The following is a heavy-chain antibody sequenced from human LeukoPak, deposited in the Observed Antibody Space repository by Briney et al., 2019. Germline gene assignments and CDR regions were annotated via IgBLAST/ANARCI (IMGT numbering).Heavy chain of an antibody. Sequence: GGSLRLSCAASGFTFSSYGMHWVRQAPGKGLEWVAVIWYDGSNKYYADSVKGRFTISRDNSKNTLYLQMNSLRAEDTAVYYCATDSIEYISSWYVLYYYGMDVWGQGTTVTVSS. J-gene: IGHJ6*02. CDR2: IWYDGSNK. V-gene: IGHV3-33*01. D-gene: IGHD6-13*01. CDR1: GFTFSSYG. CDR3: ATDSIEYISSWYVLYYYGMDV.